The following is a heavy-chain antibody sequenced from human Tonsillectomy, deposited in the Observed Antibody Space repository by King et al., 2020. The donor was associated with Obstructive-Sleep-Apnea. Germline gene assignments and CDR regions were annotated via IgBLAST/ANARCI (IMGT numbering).Heavy chain of an antibody. CDR3: AKVGEPIILYYGMDV. CDR1: GFTFDDYA. D-gene: IGHD5-12*01. V-gene: IGHV3-9*01. Sequence: VQLVESGGGLVQPGRSLRLSCAASGFTFDDYAMHWVRQAPGKGLEWVSGISWNSGNIGYADSVKGRFTSSRDNAKNSLYMQMNSLRAEDTALYYCAKVGEPIILYYGMDVWGQGTTVTVSS. CDR2: ISWNSGNI. J-gene: IGHJ6*02.